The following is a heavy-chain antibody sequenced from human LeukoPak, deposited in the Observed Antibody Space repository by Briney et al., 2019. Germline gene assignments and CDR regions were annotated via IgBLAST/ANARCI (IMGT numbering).Heavy chain of an antibody. CDR3: AREEVYSSGHWEY. J-gene: IGHJ4*02. CDR1: GGSISSGIYY. Sequence: PSETLSLTCTVSGGSISSGIYYWSWIRQPAGKGLEWIGRIYTSVSTNYNPSLKSRVTISVDTSKNQFSLKLSAVTAADTAVYYCAREEVYSSGHWEYWGQGTLVTVSS. D-gene: IGHD6-19*01. V-gene: IGHV4-61*02. CDR2: IYTSVST.